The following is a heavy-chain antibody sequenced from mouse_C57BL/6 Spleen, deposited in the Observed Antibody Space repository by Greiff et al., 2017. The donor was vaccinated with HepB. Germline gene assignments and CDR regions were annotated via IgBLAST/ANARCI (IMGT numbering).Heavy chain of an antibody. J-gene: IGHJ1*03. CDR2: INPSSGYT. CDR3: ARCVCHWYFDV. Sequence: VKLVESGAELARPGASVKMSCKASGYTFTSYTMHWVKQRPGQGLEWIGYINPSSGYTKYNQKFKDKATLTADKSSSTAYMQLSSLTSEDSAFYYCARCVCHWYFDVWGTGTTVTVSS. V-gene: IGHV1-4*01. CDR1: GYTFTSYT.